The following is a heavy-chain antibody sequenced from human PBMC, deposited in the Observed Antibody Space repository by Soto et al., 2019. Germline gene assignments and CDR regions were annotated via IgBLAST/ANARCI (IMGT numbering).Heavy chain of an antibody. D-gene: IGHD1-26*01. J-gene: IGHJ2*01. V-gene: IGHV1-69*01. CDR2: IVPLLGTA. CDR3: ARDSGSQKWYFGV. Sequence: QVQLVQSGAEVKKPGSSVKVSCKASGDIFSSYPFSWVRQAPGQGLEWMGGIVPLLGTADYAQKFQDRVTLTAEDSTGTVDMELSCLISDETGVYYCARDSGSQKWYFGVWGRGALVSVSS. CDR1: GDIFSSYP.